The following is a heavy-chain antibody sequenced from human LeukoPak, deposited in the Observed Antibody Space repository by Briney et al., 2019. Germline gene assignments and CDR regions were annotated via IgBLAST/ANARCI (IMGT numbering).Heavy chain of an antibody. V-gene: IGHV1-8*01. CDR3: ARGQVGSGYYRGRWFDP. Sequence: ASVKVSCKASGYTFTSYDINWVRQATGQGLEWMGWMNPNSGNTGYAQKFQGRVTMTRNTSISTAYMELSSLRSEDTAVYYCARGQVGSGYYRGRWFDPWGQGTLVTVSS. CDR2: MNPNSGNT. J-gene: IGHJ5*02. D-gene: IGHD3-22*01. CDR1: GYTFTSYD.